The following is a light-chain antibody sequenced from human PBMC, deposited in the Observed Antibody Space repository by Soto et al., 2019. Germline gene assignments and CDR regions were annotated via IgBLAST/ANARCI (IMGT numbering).Light chain of an antibody. CDR3: QQYKSFPRT. V-gene: IGKV1-5*03. CDR2: KES. J-gene: IGKJ1*01. CDR1: QTTSPW. Sequence: DIQMTQSPSTLSASVGDRVTITCRASQTTSPWLAWYQQKPGKAPTLLIYKESTLESGFPSRFSGRESETEFTLTISSLQPDDFANYYCQQYKSFPRTFGQGNKVEL.